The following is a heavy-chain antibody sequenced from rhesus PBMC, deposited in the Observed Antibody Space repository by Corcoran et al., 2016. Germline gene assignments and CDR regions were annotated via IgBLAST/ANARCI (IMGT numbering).Heavy chain of an antibody. CDR1: GFTFDDYA. Sequence: EVQLVESGGGVVQPGGSLRLSCAASGFTFDDYAMHWVRQAPGKGLEWVSGISWSGGSTYYADSVKGRFTISRDNAKNSLYLQMGSLRAEDTALYYCAKERDLDWLLSNHGGGSLDVWGRGVLVTVSS. CDR3: AKERDLDWLLSNHGGGSLDV. D-gene: IGHD3-3*01. V-gene: IGHV3-201*01. J-gene: IGHJ5-2*02. CDR2: ISWSGGST.